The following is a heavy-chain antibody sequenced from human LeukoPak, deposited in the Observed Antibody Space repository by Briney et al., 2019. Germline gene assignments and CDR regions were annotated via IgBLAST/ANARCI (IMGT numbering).Heavy chain of an antibody. Sequence: SETLSLTCTVSGYSISSGYYWGWIRQPPGKGLEWFGSIFHSGTTYYNPSLKSRVTISVDTSKNQFSLKLSSVTAADTAVYYCARVSCGGGSCLDKWGQGTVVTVSS. CDR3: ARVSCGGGSCLDK. CDR1: GYSISSGYY. D-gene: IGHD2-15*01. V-gene: IGHV4-38-2*02. J-gene: IGHJ4*02. CDR2: IFHSGTT.